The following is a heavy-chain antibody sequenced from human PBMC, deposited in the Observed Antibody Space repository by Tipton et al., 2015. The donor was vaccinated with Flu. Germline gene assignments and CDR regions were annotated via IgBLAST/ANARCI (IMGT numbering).Heavy chain of an antibody. CDR3: ARDPSLGMPDFFDY. Sequence: TLSLTCSVSGDSIGRAYCWGWIRQPPGKGLEWIGNICQSGSTYDNPSLKSRVTISVDRSKKQFSLQLRSVTAADTAVYYCARDPSLGMPDFFDYWGQGTLVTASS. V-gene: IGHV4-38-2*02. J-gene: IGHJ4*02. D-gene: IGHD2-2*01. CDR1: GDSIGRAYC. CDR2: ICQSGST.